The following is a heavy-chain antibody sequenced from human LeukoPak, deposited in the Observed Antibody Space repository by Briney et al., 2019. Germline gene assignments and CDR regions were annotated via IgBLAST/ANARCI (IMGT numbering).Heavy chain of an antibody. Sequence: SETLSLTCTVSGGSISSSTYYWGWIRQSPGKGLEWIGETNPSGSTNYNPSLKSRVTISGDTSKNQFSLKLSSVTAADTAVYYCARGPRADMTTFRTYYYYGMDVWGQGTTVTVSS. CDR3: ARGPRADMTTFRTYYYYGMDV. CDR1: GGSISSSTYY. J-gene: IGHJ6*02. V-gene: IGHV4-39*07. D-gene: IGHD4-11*01. CDR2: TNPSGST.